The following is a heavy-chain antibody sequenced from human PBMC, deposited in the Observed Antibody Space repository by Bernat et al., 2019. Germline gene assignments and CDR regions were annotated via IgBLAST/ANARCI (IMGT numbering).Heavy chain of an antibody. D-gene: IGHD3-10*01. CDR2: ISGSGGST. Sequence: EVQLVESGGGLVQPGGSLRLSCAASGFTFSSYAMSWVRQAPGKGLEWVSAISGSGGSTYYAKSVKGRFTISRDNSKNTLYLQMNSRRAEDTAVYYCGGFRELLTPLDYWGQGTLVTVSS. V-gene: IGHV3-23*04. J-gene: IGHJ4*02. CDR3: GGFRELLTPLDY. CDR1: GFTFSSYA.